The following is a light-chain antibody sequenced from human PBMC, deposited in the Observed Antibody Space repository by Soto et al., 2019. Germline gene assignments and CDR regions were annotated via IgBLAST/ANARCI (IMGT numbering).Light chain of an antibody. J-gene: IGKJ2*01. CDR1: QSISSY. CDR3: QQSYSTPYT. CDR2: AAS. V-gene: IGKV1-39*01. Sequence: DIQMTQSPSSLSASVGDRVTITCRASQSISSYLNWYQQKPGKAPKLLICAASSLQSGVPSRFCGRGSWTDFALTISSLQPEDFATYYCQQSYSTPYTVGQGTKLEIK.